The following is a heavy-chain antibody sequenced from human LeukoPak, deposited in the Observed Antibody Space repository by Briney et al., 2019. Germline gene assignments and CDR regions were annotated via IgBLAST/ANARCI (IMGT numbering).Heavy chain of an antibody. V-gene: IGHV4-4*09. D-gene: IGHD5-24*01. CDR2: IYTSGST. CDR1: GGSISSYY. J-gene: IGHJ6*03. Sequence: SETLSLTCTVSGGSISSYYWSWIRQPPGKGLEWIGYIYTSGSTNYNPSLKSRVTISVDTSKNQFSLKLSSVTAADTAVYYCARHGKDGYKKDYYYYYMDVWAKGPRSPSP. CDR3: ARHGKDGYKKDYYYYYMDV.